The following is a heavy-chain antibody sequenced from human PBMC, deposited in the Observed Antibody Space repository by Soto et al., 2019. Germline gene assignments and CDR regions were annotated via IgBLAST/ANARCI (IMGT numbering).Heavy chain of an antibody. J-gene: IGHJ4*02. CDR3: ARQHYYNSSGYYTWN. V-gene: IGHV4-39*01. Sequence: SETLSLTCSVSGGSIRSNIYYWGWIRQPPGKGLEWIATVHYSGSTYYTTSLKNRVTISADTSNNQFSLRLNSVTAADTAVYYCARQHYYNSSGYYTWNRGQRTLVTV. D-gene: IGHD3-22*01. CDR1: GGSIRSNIYY. CDR2: VHYSGST.